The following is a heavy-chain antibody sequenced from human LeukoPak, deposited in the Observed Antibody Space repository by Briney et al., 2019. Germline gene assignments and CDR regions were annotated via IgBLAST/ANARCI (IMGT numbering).Heavy chain of an antibody. J-gene: IGHJ1*01. CDR1: GFTFSSYA. CDR3: AKRVVVGATSPYSDFQD. V-gene: IGHV3-23*01. CDR2: ISGSGVTT. Sequence: GGSLRLSCVASGFTFSSYAMGWVRQAPGKGLEWVSAISGSGVTTHYAGSVKGRFSIFRDNSKNTLYLQMDSLRAEDTALYYCAKRVVVGATSPYSDFQDWGQGTLVTVSS. D-gene: IGHD1-26*01.